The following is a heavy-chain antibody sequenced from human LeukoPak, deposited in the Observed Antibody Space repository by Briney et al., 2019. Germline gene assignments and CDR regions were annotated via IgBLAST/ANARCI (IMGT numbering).Heavy chain of an antibody. D-gene: IGHD3-22*01. CDR3: AKDLYYYDSSGYYTVLNYYFDY. CDR1: GFTFSSYA. Sequence: GGSLTLFCAACGFTFSSYAMSWVRPATGRGVEGFAAISGSGGRTYYADSVKGRFTISRDNSPNTLCLQLYSLRAEDTAVYYCAKDLYYYDSSGYYTVLNYYFDYWGQGTLVTVSS. J-gene: IGHJ4*02. V-gene: IGHV3-23*01. CDR2: ISGSGGRT.